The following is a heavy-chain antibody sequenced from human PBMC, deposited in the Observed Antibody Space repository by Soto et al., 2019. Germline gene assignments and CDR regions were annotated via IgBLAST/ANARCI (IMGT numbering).Heavy chain of an antibody. J-gene: IGHJ4*02. Sequence: GGSLRLSCAASGFTFSSYGMHWVRQAPGKGLEWVAVIWYDGSNKYYADSVKGRFTISRDNSKNTLYLQMNSLRAEDTAVYYCARDTERVGATTFADYWGQGTLVTVSS. D-gene: IGHD1-26*01. CDR1: GFTFSSYG. CDR3: ARDTERVGATTFADY. V-gene: IGHV3-33*01. CDR2: IWYDGSNK.